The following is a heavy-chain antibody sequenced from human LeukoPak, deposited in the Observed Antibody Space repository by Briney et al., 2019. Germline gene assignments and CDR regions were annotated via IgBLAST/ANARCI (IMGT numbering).Heavy chain of an antibody. J-gene: IGHJ4*02. CDR3: ARSVVVTAIFDY. V-gene: IGHV4-34*01. CDR2: INHSGST. D-gene: IGHD2-21*02. CDR1: GGSFSGYY. Sequence: SETLSLTCAVYGGSFSGYYWSWIRQPPGKGLEWIGEINHSGSTNYNPSLKSRVTISVDTSKNQFSLKLSSVTAADTAVYYCARSVVVTAIFDYWGQRTLVTVSS.